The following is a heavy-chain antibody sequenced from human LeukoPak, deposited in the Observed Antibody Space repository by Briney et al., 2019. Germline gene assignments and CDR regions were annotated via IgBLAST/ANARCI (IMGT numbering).Heavy chain of an antibody. CDR3: ARGVSGWYTYYYYYGMDV. CDR1: GGSISSGGYY. V-gene: IGHV4-31*03. D-gene: IGHD6-19*01. Sequence: SETLSLTCTVSGGSISSGGYYWSWIRQHPGKGLEWIGYIYYSGSTYYNPSLESRVTISVDTSKNQFSLKLSSVTAADTAVYYCARGVSGWYTYYYYYGMDVWGQGTTVTVSS. CDR2: IYYSGST. J-gene: IGHJ6*02.